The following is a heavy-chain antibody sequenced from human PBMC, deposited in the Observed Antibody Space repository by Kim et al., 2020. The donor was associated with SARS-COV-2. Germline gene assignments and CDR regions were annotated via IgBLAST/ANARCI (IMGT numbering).Heavy chain of an antibody. CDR1: GFTFSSYG. J-gene: IGHJ4*02. V-gene: IGHV3-33*01. D-gene: IGHD6-13*01. CDR3: AREMESSSPYFDY. Sequence: GGSLRLSCAASGFTFSSYGMHWVRQAPGKGLEWVAVIWYDGSNKYYADSVKGRFTISRDNSKNTLYLQMNSLRAEDTAVYYCAREMESSSPYFDYWGQGTLVTVSS. CDR2: IWYDGSNK.